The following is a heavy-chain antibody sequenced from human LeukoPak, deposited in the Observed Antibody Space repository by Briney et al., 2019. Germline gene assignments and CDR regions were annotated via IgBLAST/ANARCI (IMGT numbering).Heavy chain of an antibody. D-gene: IGHD2-21*01. J-gene: IGHJ4*02. V-gene: IGHV3-7*01. CDR2: IKQDGSER. Sequence: PGGSLRLSCAASGFTFSGKWMSWVRQAPGKGLEWVANIKQDGSERYYIDSVGGRFTISRDNAKNSLYLQMNSLRAEDTAVYYCARGFGSAVVISHLDYWGQGALVTVSS. CDR1: GFTFSGKW. CDR3: ARGFGSAVVISHLDY.